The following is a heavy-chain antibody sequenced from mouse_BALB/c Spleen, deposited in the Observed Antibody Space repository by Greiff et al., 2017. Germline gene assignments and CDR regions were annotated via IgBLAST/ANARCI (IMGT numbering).Heavy chain of an antibody. CDR3: ARDGESCYGYYAMDY. CDR1: GFTFSSYT. D-gene: IGHD1-2*01. Sequence: EVKLMESGGGLVQPGGSLKLSCAASGFTFSSYTMSWVRQTPEKRLEWVAYISNGGGSTYYPDTVKGRFTISRDNAKNTLYLQMSSLKSEDTAMYSGARDGESCYGYYAMDYWGQGTSVTVSS. V-gene: IGHV5-12-2*01. J-gene: IGHJ4*01. CDR2: ISNGGGST.